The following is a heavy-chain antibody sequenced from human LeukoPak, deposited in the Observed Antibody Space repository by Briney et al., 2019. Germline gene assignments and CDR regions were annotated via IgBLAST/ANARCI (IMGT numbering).Heavy chain of an antibody. J-gene: IGHJ4*02. CDR3: AGQGLGYCCGGSCYRFDY. Sequence: PGGSLRLSCAASGFTVSSNYMSWVRQAPGKGLEWVSVIYSGGSTYYADSVKGRFTISRDNSKNTLYLQMNSLRAEDTAVYYCAGQGLGYCCGGSCYRFDYWGQGTLVTVSS. D-gene: IGHD2-15*01. V-gene: IGHV3-53*01. CDR2: IYSGGST. CDR1: GFTVSSNY.